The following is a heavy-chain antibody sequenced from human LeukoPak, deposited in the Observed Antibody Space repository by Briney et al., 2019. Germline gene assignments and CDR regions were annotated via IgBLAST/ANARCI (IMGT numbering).Heavy chain of an antibody. V-gene: IGHV3-43D*04. D-gene: IGHD1-26*01. J-gene: IGHJ4*02. CDR2: ITWDGGRT. CDR1: GFTFDDYG. Sequence: GGSLRLSCAASGFTFDDYGKHWVRQAPGKGLEWVSLITWDGGRTYYADSVKGRFTISRDNSKNSLYLHMNSLRPEDTALYYCVKGGSYYGYFDYWGQGTLVTVSS. CDR3: VKGGSYYGYFDY.